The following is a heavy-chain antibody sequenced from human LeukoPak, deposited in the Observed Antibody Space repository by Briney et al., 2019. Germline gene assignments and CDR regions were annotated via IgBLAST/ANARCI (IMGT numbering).Heavy chain of an antibody. Sequence: PSETLSLTCAVYGGSFSGYYWSWIRQPPGKGLEWIGEINHSGSTNYDPSLKSRVTISVDTSKNQFSLKLSSVTAADTAVYYCAAAPRNPSFDYWGQGTLVTVSS. CDR2: INHSGST. V-gene: IGHV4-34*01. D-gene: IGHD1-14*01. CDR3: AAAPRNPSFDY. J-gene: IGHJ4*02. CDR1: GGSFSGYY.